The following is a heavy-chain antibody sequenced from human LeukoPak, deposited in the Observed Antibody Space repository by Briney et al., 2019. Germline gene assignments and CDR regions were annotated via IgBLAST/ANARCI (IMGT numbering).Heavy chain of an antibody. CDR2: IYTRGST. V-gene: IGHV4-4*07. D-gene: IGHD3-22*01. CDR1: GGSIRNYF. CDR3: ARESKSYDGSGFYHDY. J-gene: IGHJ4*02. Sequence: SETLSLTCSVSGGSIRNYFWSWIRQPAGKGLEWIGRIYTRGSTDYSPSLRSRVTMSVDTSRNQFSLRLTSMTAADTAVYYCARESKSYDGSGFYHDYWGQGTLVAVSS.